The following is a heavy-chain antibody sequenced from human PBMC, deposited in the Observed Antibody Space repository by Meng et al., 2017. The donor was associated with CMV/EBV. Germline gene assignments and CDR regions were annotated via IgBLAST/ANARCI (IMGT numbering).Heavy chain of an antibody. CDR1: GFTFSSYS. CDR2: IYSGGGT. D-gene: IGHD1-26*01. J-gene: IGHJ6*02. Sequence: ETLSLTCAASGFTFSSYSMNWVRQAPGKGLEWVSIIYSGGGTYYTDSVRGRFTISRDNSRNVVYLQMNSLRVEDTALYYCARDMRGWGLLGGLNVWGQGTTVTVSS. V-gene: IGHV3-53*01. CDR3: ARDMRGWGLLGGLNV.